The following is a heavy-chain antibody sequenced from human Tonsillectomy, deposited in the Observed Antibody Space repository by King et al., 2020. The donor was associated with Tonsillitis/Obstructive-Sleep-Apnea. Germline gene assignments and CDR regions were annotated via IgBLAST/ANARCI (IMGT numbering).Heavy chain of an antibody. Sequence: QLVQSGAEVKKPGASVKVSCKASGYTFTSYGISWVRQAPGQGLEWMGWISAYNAYTNYAQNLQGRLTMTTDTSTSTAYMDLRSLRSDDTAVYYCARDRGVMGATPPFDYWGQGTLVTVSS. CDR3: ARDRGVMGATPPFDY. CDR1: GYTFTSYG. J-gene: IGHJ4*02. V-gene: IGHV1-18*01. CDR2: ISAYNAYT. D-gene: IGHD1-26*01.